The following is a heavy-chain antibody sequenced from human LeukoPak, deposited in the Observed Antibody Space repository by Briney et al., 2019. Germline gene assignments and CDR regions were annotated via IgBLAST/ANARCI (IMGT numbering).Heavy chain of an antibody. V-gene: IGHV1-2*02. J-gene: IGHJ4*02. CDR2: INPNSGGT. CDR3: ARIAANSGSYRARGDDY. Sequence: SVTVSFKASGYTFTVYYMHWVRQAPGQGLEWMGWINPNSGGTNYAQKFQGRVTMTRDMSTSTVYMELSSLRSEDTAVYYCARIAANSGSYRARGDDYWGQGTLVTVSS. CDR1: GYTFTVYY. D-gene: IGHD1-26*01.